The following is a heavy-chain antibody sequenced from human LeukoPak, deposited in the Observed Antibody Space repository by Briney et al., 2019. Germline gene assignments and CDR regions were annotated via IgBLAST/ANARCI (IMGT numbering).Heavy chain of an antibody. V-gene: IGHV3-21*01. CDR2: ISSSSSYI. CDR3: ARAPPRKGYYDSSGYSEFDY. D-gene: IGHD3-22*01. J-gene: IGHJ4*02. Sequence: GGSLRLSCAASGFTFSSYAMSWVRQAPGKGLEWVSSISSSSSYIYYADSVKGRFTISRDNAKNSLYLQMNSLRAEDTAVYYCARAPPRKGYYDSSGYSEFDYWGQGTLVTVSS. CDR1: GFTFSSYA.